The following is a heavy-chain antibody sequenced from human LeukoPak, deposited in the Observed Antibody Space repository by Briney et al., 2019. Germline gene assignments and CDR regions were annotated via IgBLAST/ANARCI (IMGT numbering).Heavy chain of an antibody. CDR3: ARRRSYYDNSGTFDY. CDR2: IYYSGST. V-gene: IGHV4-59*01. Sequence: SETLSLTCTVSGGSISSYYWSWIRQPPGKGLEWIGYIYYSGSTNYNPSLKSRVTISVDTSKNQFSLKLSSVTAADTAVYYCARRRSYYDNSGTFDYWGQGTLVTVSS. J-gene: IGHJ4*02. CDR1: GGSISSYY. D-gene: IGHD3-22*01.